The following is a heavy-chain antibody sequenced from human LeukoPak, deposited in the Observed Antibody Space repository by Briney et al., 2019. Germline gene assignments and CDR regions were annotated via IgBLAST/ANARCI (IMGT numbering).Heavy chain of an antibody. CDR1: GCSISSSSYY. D-gene: IGHD6-19*01. J-gene: IGHJ5*02. CDR3: AKVVSGWFDP. Sequence: SETLSLTCTVSGCSISSSSYYWGWIRQPPGKGLEWIGSIYYSGSTYYNPSLKSRVTISVDMSKNQFSLKLSSVTAADTAVYYCAKVVSGWFDPWGQGTLVTVSS. CDR2: IYYSGST. V-gene: IGHV4-39*07.